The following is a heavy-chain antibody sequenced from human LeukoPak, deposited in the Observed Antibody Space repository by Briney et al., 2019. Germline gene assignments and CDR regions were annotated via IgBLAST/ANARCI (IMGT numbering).Heavy chain of an antibody. J-gene: IGHJ4*02. Sequence: AGGSLRLSCAASGFTFDDYAMHWVRQAPGKGLEWVSGISWNSGSIGYADSVKGRFTISRDNAKNSLYLQMNSLRAEDTALYYCAKDIGIAAALDYWGQGTLVTVSS. CDR3: AKDIGIAAALDY. CDR2: ISWNSGSI. CDR1: GFTFDDYA. D-gene: IGHD6-13*01. V-gene: IGHV3-9*01.